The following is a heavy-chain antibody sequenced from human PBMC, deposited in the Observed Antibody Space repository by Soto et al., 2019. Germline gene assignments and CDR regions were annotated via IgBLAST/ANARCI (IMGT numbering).Heavy chain of an antibody. D-gene: IGHD3-22*01. CDR1: GGSFSSFS. V-gene: IGHV1-69*01. J-gene: IGHJ4*02. Sequence: QVILAQSGAEVKKPGSSVKVSCKVSGGSFSSFSINWVRQAPGQRFEWMGGIIPILGTANFTQKCQDRVTFTADESTATAYMPLSSLTSEDTAFYYCTSFDSNGYYPQNHYWGPGTQVTVSS. CDR3: TSFDSNGYYPQNHY. CDR2: IIPILGTA.